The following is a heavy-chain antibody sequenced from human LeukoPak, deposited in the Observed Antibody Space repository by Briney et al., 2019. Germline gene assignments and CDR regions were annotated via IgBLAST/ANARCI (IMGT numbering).Heavy chain of an antibody. CDR3: ARDPYSSSWYGGGNYFDY. V-gene: IGHV3-23*01. J-gene: IGHJ4*02. CDR2: ISGGVGGT. CDR1: GFTFRNYA. D-gene: IGHD6-13*01. Sequence: GGSLRLSCAASGFTFRNYAMSWVRQTPGKGREWVSTISGGVGGTYNADSVKGRFTISRDNAKNTLYLQMNSLRAEETAVYYCARDPYSSSWYGGGNYFDYWGQGTLVTVSS.